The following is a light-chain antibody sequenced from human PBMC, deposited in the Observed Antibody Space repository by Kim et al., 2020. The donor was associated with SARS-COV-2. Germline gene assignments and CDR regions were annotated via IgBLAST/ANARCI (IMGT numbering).Light chain of an antibody. J-gene: IGLJ3*02. CDR1: YD. V-gene: IGLV1-40*01. CDR3: QSFDSTLSGWV. CDR2: GSA. Sequence: YDVHWYQQRLGTAPKVLIYGSANRPSGVPDRFSGSKSGTSASLIITGLQSEDEADYYCQSFDSTLSGWVFGGGTQLTVL.